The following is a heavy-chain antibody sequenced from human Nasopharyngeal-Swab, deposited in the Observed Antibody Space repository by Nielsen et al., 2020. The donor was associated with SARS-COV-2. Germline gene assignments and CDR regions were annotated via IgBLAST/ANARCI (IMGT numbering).Heavy chain of an antibody. D-gene: IGHD3-3*01. CDR2: INQSGSP. J-gene: IGHJ6*03. CDR1: GGSSSGYT. CDR3: ARGGYNDFWNGYRNHNWFYMDV. Sequence: GSLRLSCDVYGGSSSGYTWSWIRQPPGKGLEWIGEINQSGSPNYNPSLKSRVTISVDMSKRQFSLKLSSVTAADTAVYYCARGGYNDFWNGYRNHNWFYMDVWGKGTTVTVSS. V-gene: IGHV4-34*01.